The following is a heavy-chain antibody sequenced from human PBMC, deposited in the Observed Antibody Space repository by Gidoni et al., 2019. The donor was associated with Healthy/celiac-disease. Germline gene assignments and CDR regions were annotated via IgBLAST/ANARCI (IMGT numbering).Heavy chain of an antibody. D-gene: IGHD3-22*01. Sequence: EVQLVESGGGLVQPGRYLRLSCTASGFTFGDYAMSWFRQAPGKGLEWVVFIRSKAYGGTTEYAASVKGRFTISRDDSKSIAYLQMNSLKTEDTAVYYCTRAHLPYYYDSSGYYYRYWGQGTLVTVSS. V-gene: IGHV3-49*03. CDR3: TRAHLPYYYDSSGYYYRY. CDR2: IRSKAYGGTT. CDR1: GFTFGDYA. J-gene: IGHJ4*02.